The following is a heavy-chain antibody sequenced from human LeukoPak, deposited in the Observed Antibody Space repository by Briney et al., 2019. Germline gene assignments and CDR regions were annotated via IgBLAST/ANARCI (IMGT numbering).Heavy chain of an antibody. CDR2: IYYSGST. J-gene: IGHJ4*02. Sequence: PSETLSLTCTVSGGSISSGDYYWSWIRQPPGKGLEWIGYIYYSGSTYYNPSLKSRVTISVDTSKNQFSLKLSSVTAADTAVYYCARIGLYGSGSDYWGQGTLVTVSS. CDR1: GGSISSGDYY. CDR3: ARIGLYGSGSDY. D-gene: IGHD3-10*01. V-gene: IGHV4-61*08.